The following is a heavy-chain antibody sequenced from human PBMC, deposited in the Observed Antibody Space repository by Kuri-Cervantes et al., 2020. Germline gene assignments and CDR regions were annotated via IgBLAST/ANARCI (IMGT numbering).Heavy chain of an antibody. Sequence: GESLKISCAASGFTFSSYAMHWVRQAPGKGLEWVAVISYDGSNKYYADSVKGRFTISRDNSKNTLYLQMSSLGVDDTAIYYCASWAGMSNSYYGPFDYWGQGALVTVSS. D-gene: IGHD4-17*01. CDR1: GFTFSSYA. CDR2: ISYDGSNK. CDR3: ASWAGMSNSYYGPFDY. J-gene: IGHJ4*02. V-gene: IGHV3-30-3*01.